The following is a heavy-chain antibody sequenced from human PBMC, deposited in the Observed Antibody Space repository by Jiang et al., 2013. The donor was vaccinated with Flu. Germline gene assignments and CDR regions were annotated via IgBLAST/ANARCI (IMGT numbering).Heavy chain of an antibody. D-gene: IGHD4-17*01. Sequence: PGKGLEWIGYIYHSGSTYHNPSLKSRVTISVDRSKNQFSLKLSSVTAADTAVYYCASLTTPLPYFDYWGQGTLVTVSS. J-gene: IGHJ4*02. CDR2: IYHSGST. CDR3: ASLTTPLPYFDY. V-gene: IGHV4-30-2*01.